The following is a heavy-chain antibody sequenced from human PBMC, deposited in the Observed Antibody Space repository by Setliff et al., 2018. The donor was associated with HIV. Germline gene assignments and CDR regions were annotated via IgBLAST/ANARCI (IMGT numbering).Heavy chain of an antibody. Sequence: ASVKVSCKASGYFFSEFYIHWVQQAPGKGLEWVGRINPENGETIYAEKFQGRVTIAADTSTDTVYMELSSLRSEDTAVYYCARDPAPSSSASYFQHWGQGTPVTVSS. D-gene: IGHD6-6*01. CDR3: ARDPAPSSSASYFQH. J-gene: IGHJ1*01. V-gene: IGHV1-69-2*01. CDR1: GYFFSEFY. CDR2: INPENGET.